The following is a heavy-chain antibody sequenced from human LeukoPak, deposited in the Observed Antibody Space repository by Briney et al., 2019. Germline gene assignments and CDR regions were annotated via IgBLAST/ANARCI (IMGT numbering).Heavy chain of an antibody. Sequence: PSETLSLTRTVSGGSISSYYWSWIRQPPGKGLEWIGYIYYSGSTNYNPSLKSRVTISVDTSKNQFSLKLSSVTAADTAVYYCARGESYYGSGSYYKRSWFDPWGQGTLVTVSS. V-gene: IGHV4-59*12. CDR2: IYYSGST. D-gene: IGHD3-10*01. J-gene: IGHJ5*02. CDR1: GGSISSYY. CDR3: ARGESYYGSGSYYKRSWFDP.